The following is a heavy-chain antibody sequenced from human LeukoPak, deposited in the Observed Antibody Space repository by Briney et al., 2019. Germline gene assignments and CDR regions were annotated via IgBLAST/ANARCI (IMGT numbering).Heavy chain of an antibody. CDR2: INWNGGSI. CDR3: ARDLGGSYNNWFDP. D-gene: IGHD1-26*01. J-gene: IGHJ5*02. V-gene: IGHV3-20*01. CDR1: GFTFDDYD. Sequence: PGGSLRLSCAASGFTFDDYDISWVRQAPGKGLEWVSHINWNGGSIGYADSVKGRFTISRDNAKNSLYLQMNSLRAEDTALYHCARDLGGSYNNWFDPWGQGTLVTVSS.